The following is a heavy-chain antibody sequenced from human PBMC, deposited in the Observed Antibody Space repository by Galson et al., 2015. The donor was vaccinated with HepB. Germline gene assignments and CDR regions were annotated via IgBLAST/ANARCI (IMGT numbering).Heavy chain of an antibody. CDR2: ISYDGSNK. CDR1: GFTFSTYA. Sequence: SLRLSCAASGFTFSTYAMHWVRQAPGKGLEWVAIISYDGSNKYYADSVKGRFTISRDNSKNTLYLQMNSLRAEDTAVYYCARDGSPYDYVIPDYFDYWGQGTLVTVSS. J-gene: IGHJ4*02. V-gene: IGHV3-30-3*01. CDR3: ARDGSPYDYVIPDYFDY. D-gene: IGHD3-16*01.